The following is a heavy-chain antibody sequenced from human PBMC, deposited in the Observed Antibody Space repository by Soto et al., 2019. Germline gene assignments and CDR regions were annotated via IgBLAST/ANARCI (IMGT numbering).Heavy chain of an antibody. CDR2: ISAYNGNT. CDR1: GYTFTSYG. D-gene: IGHD3-3*01. V-gene: IGHV1-18*04. CDR3: ARDYSADFWSGYDPPDYYYYGMDV. Sequence: ASVKVSCKASGYTFTSYGISWVRQAPGQGLEWMGWISAYNGNTNYAQKLQGRVTMTTDTSTSTAYRERRSLRSDDTAVYYCARDYSADFWSGYDPPDYYYYGMDVGGQGTTVTVS. J-gene: IGHJ6*02.